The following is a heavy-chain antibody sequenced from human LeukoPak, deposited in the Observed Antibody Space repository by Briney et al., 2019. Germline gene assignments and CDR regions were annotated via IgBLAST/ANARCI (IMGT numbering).Heavy chain of an antibody. V-gene: IGHV3-15*01. D-gene: IGHD2-15*01. CDR3: TTGIGCSGGSCYSY. CDR1: GFTFSSYS. J-gene: IGHJ4*02. CDR2: IKSKTDGGTT. Sequence: GGSLRLSCAASGFTFSSYSMNWVRQAPGKGLEWVGRIKSKTDGGTTDYAAPVKGRFTISRDDSKNTLYLQMNSLKTEDTAVYYCTTGIGCSGGSCYSYWGQGTLVTVSS.